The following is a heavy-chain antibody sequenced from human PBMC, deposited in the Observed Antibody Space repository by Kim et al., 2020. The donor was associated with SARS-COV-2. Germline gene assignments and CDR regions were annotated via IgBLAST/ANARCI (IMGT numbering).Heavy chain of an antibody. CDR3: AKVWNPWRFGRDDYYGMDV. J-gene: IGHJ6*02. CDR2: ISYDGSNK. D-gene: IGHD3-10*01. Sequence: GGSLRLSCAASGFTFSSYGMHWVRQAPGKGLEWVAVISYDGSNKYYADSVKGRFTISRDNSKNTLYLQMNSLRAEDTAVYYCAKVWNPWRFGRDDYYGMDVWGQGTTVTVSS. CDR1: GFTFSSYG. V-gene: IGHV3-30*18.